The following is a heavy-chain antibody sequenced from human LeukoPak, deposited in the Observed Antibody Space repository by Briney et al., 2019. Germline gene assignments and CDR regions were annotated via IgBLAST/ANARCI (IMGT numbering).Heavy chain of an antibody. CDR1: GYTFTGYY. Sequence: GASVKVSCKASGYTFTGYYMHWVRQAPGQGLEWMGWINPNSGGTNYAQKFQGRVTMTRDTSTSTGYMELSSLRSEDTAVYYCARGELFFSAFDIWGQGTMVIVSS. CDR3: ARGELFFSAFDI. V-gene: IGHV1-2*02. D-gene: IGHD1-7*01. CDR2: INPNSGGT. J-gene: IGHJ3*02.